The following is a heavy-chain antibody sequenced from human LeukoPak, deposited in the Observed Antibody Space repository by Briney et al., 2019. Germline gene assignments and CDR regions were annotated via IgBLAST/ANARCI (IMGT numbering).Heavy chain of an antibody. J-gene: IGHJ5*02. V-gene: IGHV4-31*03. CDR1: GGSISSGGYY. CDR2: IYYSGST. Sequence: SETLSLTCTVSGGSISSGGYYWSWIRQHPGKGLEWIGYIYYSGSTYYNPSLKSRVTISVDTSKNQFPLKLSSVTAADTAVYYCASHGSGPYNWFDPWGQGTLVTVSS. CDR3: ASHGSGPYNWFDP. D-gene: IGHD3-10*01.